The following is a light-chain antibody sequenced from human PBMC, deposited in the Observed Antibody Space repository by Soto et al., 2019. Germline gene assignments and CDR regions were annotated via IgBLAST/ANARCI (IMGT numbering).Light chain of an antibody. V-gene: IGKV3-20*01. CDR1: QSVSSTF. CDR3: QQYGTSLKWT. J-gene: IGKJ1*01. CDR2: GAS. Sequence: EVVLTQSPGTLSLFPGERATLSCSANQSVSSTFLAWYQQKPGQAPRLLIYGASRRATGIPDRFSGSGSGTDFTLTISRLEPEEFAVYYCQQYGTSLKWTFGQGTKVGVK.